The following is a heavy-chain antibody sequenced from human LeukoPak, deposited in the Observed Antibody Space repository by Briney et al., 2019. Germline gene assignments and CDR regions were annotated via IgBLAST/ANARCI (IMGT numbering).Heavy chain of an antibody. V-gene: IGHV4-39*07. CDR3: ASGRTVTTGFDY. D-gene: IGHD4-11*01. Sequence: SETLSLTCTVSGGSISRSDYYWGWIRQPPGKELEWIGSIFYSGSTYYNASLKSRVTISVDRSKNQFSLKLSSVTAADTAVYYCASGRTVTTGFDYWGQGTLVTVSS. CDR2: IFYSGST. J-gene: IGHJ4*02. CDR1: GGSISRSDYY.